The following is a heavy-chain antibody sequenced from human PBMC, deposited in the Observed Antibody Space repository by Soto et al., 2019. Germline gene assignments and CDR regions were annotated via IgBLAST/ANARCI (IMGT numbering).Heavy chain of an antibody. V-gene: IGHV4-34*01. CDR1: GGSFSGYY. CDR2: INHSGST. J-gene: IGHJ4*02. CDR3: ARGGPQWLVVRYIDY. Sequence: PSETLSLTCAVYGGSFSGYYWSWIRQPPGKGLEWIGEINHSGSTNYNPSLKSRVTISIDTSKNQFSLKLSSVTAADTAVYYCARGGPQWLVVRYIDYWGQGTLVTVSS. D-gene: IGHD6-19*01.